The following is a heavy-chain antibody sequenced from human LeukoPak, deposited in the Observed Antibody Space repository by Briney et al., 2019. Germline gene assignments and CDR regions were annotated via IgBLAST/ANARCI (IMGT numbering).Heavy chain of an antibody. CDR1: GFTLNSYA. V-gene: IGHV3-23*01. CDR2: ISDGGSDT. J-gene: IGHJ4*02. CDR3: AKRVPYSSSSVYFDS. Sequence: GGSLRLSCAASGFTLNSYAMSWVRQAPGKGLEWVSAISDGGSDTYYADSVKGRFTISKDNSKNMLFLQMNSLMDDDTAVYCCAKRVPYSSSSVYFDSWGQGTLVTVSS. D-gene: IGHD6-6*01.